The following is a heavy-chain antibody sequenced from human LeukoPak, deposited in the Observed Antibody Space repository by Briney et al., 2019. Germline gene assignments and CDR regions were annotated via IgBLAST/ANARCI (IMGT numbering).Heavy chain of an antibody. D-gene: IGHD4-17*01. CDR2: IYSGGST. Sequence: GGSLRLSCAASGFTVSSNYMSWVRQAPEKGLEWVSVIYSGGSTYYADSVKGRFTISRDNSKNTLYLQMNSLRAEDTAVYYCARDRDYGDETLIGPGDYWGQGTLVTVSS. CDR3: ARDRDYGDETLIGPGDY. J-gene: IGHJ4*02. V-gene: IGHV3-66*01. CDR1: GFTVSSNY.